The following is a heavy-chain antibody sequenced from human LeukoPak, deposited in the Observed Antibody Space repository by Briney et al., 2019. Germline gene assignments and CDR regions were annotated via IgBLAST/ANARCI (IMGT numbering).Heavy chain of an antibody. CDR1: GGSFSGYY. V-gene: IGHV4-34*01. D-gene: IGHD5-18*01. J-gene: IGHJ4*02. Sequence: SETLSLTCAVYGGSFSGYYWGWIRQPPGKGLEWIGSIYYSGSTYYNPSLKSRVTISVDTSKNQFSLKLSSVTAADTAVYYCARDQDTAMANSPLDYWGQGTLVTVSS. CDR3: ARDQDTAMANSPLDY. CDR2: IYYSGST.